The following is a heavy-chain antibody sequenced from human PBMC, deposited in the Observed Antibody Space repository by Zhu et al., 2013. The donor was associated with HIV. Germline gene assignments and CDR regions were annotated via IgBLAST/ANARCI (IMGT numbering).Heavy chain of an antibody. CDR3: GRHHNSGYYSYFDY. Sequence: QVQLVQSGAEVKKPGASVKVSCKASGGTFSSYAINWVRQAPGQGLEWMGGIIPIFGTANYAQKFQGRVTITADESTSTAYMELSSLRSEDTAVYYCGRHHNSGYYSYFDYWGQGTLVTVSS. V-gene: IGHV1-69*13. CDR2: IIPIFGTA. D-gene: IGHD3-22*01. CDR1: GGTFSSYA. J-gene: IGHJ4*02.